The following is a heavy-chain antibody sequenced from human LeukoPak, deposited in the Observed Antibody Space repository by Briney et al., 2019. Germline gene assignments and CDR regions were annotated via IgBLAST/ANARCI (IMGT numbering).Heavy chain of an antibody. CDR1: GFTFSGYG. J-gene: IGHJ4*02. Sequence: QPGGSLRLSCAGSGFTFSGYGMHWVRQAPGKGLGWVAFIRYDGSNKYYADSVKGRFTISRDNSKNTLYLEMNSLRAEDTAVYYCAKDRVVGTRLDLGKYWGQGTLVTVSA. CDR3: AKDRVVGTRLDLGKY. CDR2: IRYDGSNK. V-gene: IGHV3-30*02. D-gene: IGHD1-26*01.